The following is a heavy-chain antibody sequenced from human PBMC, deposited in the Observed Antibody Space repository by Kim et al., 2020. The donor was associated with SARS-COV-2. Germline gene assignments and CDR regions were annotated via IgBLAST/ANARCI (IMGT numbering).Heavy chain of an antibody. Sequence: GGSLRLSCAACGFTFNNYWMHWVRQAPGKGLEWVSHTNSDGSGTSYADSVKGRFTISRDNAENMVYLQMSSLRAEDTAVYYCVRDNIQLGDPWGQGTLVIVSA. D-gene: IGHD1-1*01. CDR1: GFTFNNYW. CDR2: TNSDGSGT. J-gene: IGHJ5*02. V-gene: IGHV3-74*01. CDR3: VRDNIQLGDP.